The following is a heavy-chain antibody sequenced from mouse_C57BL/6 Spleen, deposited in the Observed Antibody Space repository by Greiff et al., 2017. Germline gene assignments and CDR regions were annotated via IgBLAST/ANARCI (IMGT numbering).Heavy chain of an antibody. CDR2: IDPSDSYT. V-gene: IGHV1-50*01. CDR1: GYTFTSYW. CDR3: ARGGYYGFCAY. J-gene: IGHJ3*01. Sequence: QVQLQQPGAELVKPGASVKLSCKASGYTFTSYWMQWVKQRPGQGLEWIGEIDPSDSYTNYNQKFKGKATLTVDTSSSTAYMQLSSLTSEDSAVYYCARGGYYGFCAYWGQGTLVTVSA. D-gene: IGHD2-2*01.